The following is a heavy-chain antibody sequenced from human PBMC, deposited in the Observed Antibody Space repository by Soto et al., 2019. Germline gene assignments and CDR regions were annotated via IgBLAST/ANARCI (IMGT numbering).Heavy chain of an antibody. CDR2: MNPDSANT. V-gene: IGHV1-8*01. CDR1: GYTFINYD. CDR3: GRVIRNDLLSDY. Sequence: QVQLVQSGAEVKQPGASVKVSCRASGYTFINYDISWVRQATGQGLEWMGWMNPDSANTGYAQKFQGRVTMTRDTSISTAYMELNRLTSEDTAVYYCGRVIRNDLLSDYWGQGTLVTVSS. J-gene: IGHJ4*02. D-gene: IGHD1-1*01.